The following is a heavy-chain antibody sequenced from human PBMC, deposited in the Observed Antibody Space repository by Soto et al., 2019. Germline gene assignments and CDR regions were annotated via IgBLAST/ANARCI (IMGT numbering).Heavy chain of an antibody. V-gene: IGHV3-66*01. CDR1: GFTVSSKY. CDR3: VSDLSGDYIYYMDV. D-gene: IGHD6-19*01. J-gene: IGHJ6*03. CDR2: MYSGGTT. Sequence: EVQLVESGGGLVQPGGSLRLSCVASGFTVSSKYMRWVRQAPGKGLEWVSVMYSGGTTYYADSVKGRFTMSRDNSKNTLYLQMNSLRAEDTAVYYCVSDLSGDYIYYMDVWGKGTTVAVSS.